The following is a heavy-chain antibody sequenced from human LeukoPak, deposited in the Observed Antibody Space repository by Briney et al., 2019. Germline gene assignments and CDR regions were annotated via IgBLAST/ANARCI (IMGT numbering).Heavy chain of an antibody. CDR3: ARDPDYGH. CDR2: ISYDGSNK. V-gene: IGHV3-30-3*01. Sequence: GGSLRLSCAASGFTFSSYAMHWVRQAPGKGLEWAAVISYDGSNKYYADSVKGRFTISRDNSKNTLYLQMNSLRAEDTAVYYCARDPDYGHWGQGTLVTVSS. J-gene: IGHJ4*02. D-gene: IGHD4-17*01. CDR1: GFTFSSYA.